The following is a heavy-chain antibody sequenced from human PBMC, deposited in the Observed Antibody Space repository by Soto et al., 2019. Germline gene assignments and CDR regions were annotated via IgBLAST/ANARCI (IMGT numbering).Heavy chain of an antibody. D-gene: IGHD6-6*01. V-gene: IGHV3-23*01. CDR3: AIPPYSISTFHYHDMDV. J-gene: IGHJ6*02. CDR1: GFTFSSYA. Sequence: EEQLLESGGGLVQPGGSLRLSCAASGFTFSSYAMSWVRQAPGKGLEWVSAISGSGATTYHADSVKGRFTISRENSKNTRYLQMNSLRAEDTGIYYCAIPPYSISTFHYHDMDVWGRRTPVTGSS. CDR2: ISGSGATT.